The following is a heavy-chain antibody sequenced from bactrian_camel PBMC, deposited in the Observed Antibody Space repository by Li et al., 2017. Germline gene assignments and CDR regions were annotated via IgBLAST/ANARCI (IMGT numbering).Heavy chain of an antibody. CDR1: GTFYSAFC. J-gene: IGHJ4*01. Sequence: VQLVESGGGPVQAGGSLRLSCALPGTFYSAFCMGWYRQAPGKEREGVAGIHPSGRTSYAASVQGRFTISKDNGGKTLILQMNNLQPEDTAMYYCATDFNDGRLDYDGACVNVGVLGQGTQVTVS. CDR2: IHPSGRT. V-gene: IGHV3S53*01. D-gene: IGHD4*01.